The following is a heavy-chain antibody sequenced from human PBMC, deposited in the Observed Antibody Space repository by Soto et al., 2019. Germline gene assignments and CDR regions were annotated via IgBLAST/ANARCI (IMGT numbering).Heavy chain of an antibody. CDR3: ARGGASSKWFDP. Sequence: TLSLTCTVSGGSISRYASFGIWIHQLPAKCPEWIAFISYSGTTSYNPSLRSRVTISADTPKSQLSLNLNSVTAADTAVYYCARGGASSKWFDPWGQGTLVTFSS. D-gene: IGHD2-15*01. V-gene: IGHV4-31*03. CDR1: GGSISRYASF. CDR2: ISYSGTT. J-gene: IGHJ5*02.